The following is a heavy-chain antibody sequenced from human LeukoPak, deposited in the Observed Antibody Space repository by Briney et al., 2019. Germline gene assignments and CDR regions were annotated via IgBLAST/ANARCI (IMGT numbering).Heavy chain of an antibody. CDR3: AREDGTTNNWFDP. D-gene: IGHD1-1*01. CDR2: LHYSGNT. V-gene: IGHV4-31*03. CDR1: GGSITSGGYY. Sequence: SETLSLTCTVSGGSITSGGYYWSWIRQHPGKGLKWIGNLHYSGNTYYNPSLKSRATISVDTAKNQFSLKLSSVTAADTAVYYCAREDGTTNNWFDPWGQGTLVTVSS. J-gene: IGHJ5*02.